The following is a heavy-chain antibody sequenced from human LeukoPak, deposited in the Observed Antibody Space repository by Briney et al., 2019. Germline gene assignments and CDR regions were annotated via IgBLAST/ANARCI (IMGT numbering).Heavy chain of an antibody. J-gene: IGHJ4*02. CDR1: GGSFSGHY. V-gene: IGHV4-34*01. Sequence: SETLSLTCAVYGGSFSGHYWTWIRQPPGKGLEWIGEINHSVSTNYNPSLKSRVTISLDTSKNQFSLKLSSVTAADTAVYFCASDDYYGSGSYRWWGQGTLVSVSS. CDR2: INHSVST. D-gene: IGHD3-10*01. CDR3: ASDDYYGSGSYRW.